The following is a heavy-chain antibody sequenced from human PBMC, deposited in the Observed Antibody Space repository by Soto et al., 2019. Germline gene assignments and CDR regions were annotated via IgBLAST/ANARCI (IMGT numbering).Heavy chain of an antibody. CDR2: INAGNGNT. Sequence: GASVKVSCKASGYTFTSYAMHWVRQAPGQRLEWMGWINAGNGNTKYSQKFQGRVTITRGTSASTAYMELSSLRSEDTAVYYCARVDYDFWSGYSFDYWGQGXLVTVSS. CDR3: ARVDYDFWSGYSFDY. J-gene: IGHJ4*02. CDR1: GYTFTSYA. V-gene: IGHV1-3*01. D-gene: IGHD3-3*01.